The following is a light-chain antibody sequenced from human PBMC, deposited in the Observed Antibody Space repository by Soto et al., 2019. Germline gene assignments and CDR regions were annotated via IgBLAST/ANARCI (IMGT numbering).Light chain of an antibody. Sequence: EIVLTQSPATLSLSPGERATLSCSASLSVRSYLAWYQQKPGQAPRLLIYDASNRATGLPASFSGSGSGTDFSLTNSSLVPEDFAVYYGQQRSNWPPFMFGQGTKVEL. J-gene: IGKJ1*01. CDR2: DAS. V-gene: IGKV3-11*01. CDR1: LSVRSY. CDR3: QQRSNWPPFM.